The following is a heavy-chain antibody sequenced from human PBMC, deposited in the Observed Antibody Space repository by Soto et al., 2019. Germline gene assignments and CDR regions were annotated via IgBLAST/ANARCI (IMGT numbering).Heavy chain of an antibody. CDR2: IYYSGST. V-gene: IGHV4-59*01. CDR3: ARGGGVVVAATNGFDY. CDR1: GGSISSYY. J-gene: IGHJ4*02. Sequence: SETLSLTCTVSGGSISSYYWSWIRQPPGKGLEWIGYIYYSGSTNYNPSLKSRVTISVDTSKNQFSLKLSSVTAADTAVYYCARGGGVVVAATNGFDYWGQGTLVTVSS. D-gene: IGHD2-15*01.